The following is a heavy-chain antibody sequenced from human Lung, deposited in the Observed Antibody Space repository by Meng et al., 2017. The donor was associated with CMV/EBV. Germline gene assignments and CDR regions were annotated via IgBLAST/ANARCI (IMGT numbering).Heavy chain of an antibody. CDR3: ARGEHRIAVAGSAFDI. Sequence: SCAASGFTFNTYAMHWVRQAPGKGLEWVAVISYDGSNKYYADSVKGRFTISRDNSKNTLYLQMNSLRAEDTAVYYCARGEHRIAVAGSAFDIWGQGXMVTVSS. D-gene: IGHD6-19*01. CDR1: GFTFNTYA. V-gene: IGHV3-30-3*01. J-gene: IGHJ3*02. CDR2: ISYDGSNK.